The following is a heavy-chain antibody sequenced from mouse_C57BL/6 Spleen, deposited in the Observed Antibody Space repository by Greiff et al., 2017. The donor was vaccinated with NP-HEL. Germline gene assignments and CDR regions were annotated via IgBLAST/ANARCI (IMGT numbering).Heavy chain of an antibody. Sequence: QVQLQQPGAELVKPGASVKLSCKASGYTFTSYWMHWVKQRPGQGLEWIGMIHPNSGSTNYNEKFKSKATLTVDKSSSTAYMQLSSLTSEDSAVYYCARGYDYDGLYYFDYWGQGTTLTVSS. D-gene: IGHD2-4*01. V-gene: IGHV1-64*01. J-gene: IGHJ2*01. CDR1: GYTFTSYW. CDR2: IHPNSGST. CDR3: ARGYDYDGLYYFDY.